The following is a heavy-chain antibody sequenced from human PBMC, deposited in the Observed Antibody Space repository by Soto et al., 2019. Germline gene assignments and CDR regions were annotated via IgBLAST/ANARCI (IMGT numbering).Heavy chain of an antibody. CDR2: IRSKAYGGTT. CDR3: TRAGSEGPTVTIFSYYYYMDV. Sequence: GGSLRLSCTASGFTFGDYAMSWFRQAPGKGLEWVGFIRSKAYGGTTEYAASVKGRFTISRDDSKSIAYLQMNSLKTEDTAVYYCTRAGSEGPTVTIFSYYYYMDVWGKGTTVTVSS. D-gene: IGHD4-17*01. J-gene: IGHJ6*03. V-gene: IGHV3-49*03. CDR1: GFTFGDYA.